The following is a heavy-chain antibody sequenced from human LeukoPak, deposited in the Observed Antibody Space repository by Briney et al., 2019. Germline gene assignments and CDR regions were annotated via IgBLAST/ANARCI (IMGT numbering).Heavy chain of an antibody. CDR2: IYYRGST. D-gene: IGHD3-22*01. Sequence: PSETLALTWTVSGGSISSYYWSWIRQPPGKGLEWIGYIYYRGSTNYNHSLKSRVTISVDASKNQFSLKLSSVTAADTAVYYCARRANSGFDAFDIWGQGTMVTVSS. CDR1: GGSISSYY. J-gene: IGHJ3*02. V-gene: IGHV4-59*01. CDR3: ARRANSGFDAFDI.